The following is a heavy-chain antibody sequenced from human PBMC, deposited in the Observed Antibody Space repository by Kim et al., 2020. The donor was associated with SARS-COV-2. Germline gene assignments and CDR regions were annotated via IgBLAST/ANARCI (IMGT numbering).Heavy chain of an antibody. V-gene: IGHV4-34*01. J-gene: IGHJ4*02. Sequence: SETLSLTCGVSGSSLSDYFWSWFRQAPGRGLEWIGKIDRRGSSELNPSLKSRVTISSDASKNELSLTLTSIDAADTAIYFCARGPPFSFWGPGSLVIVSS. CDR3: ARGPPFSF. D-gene: IGHD3-16*01. CDR2: IDRRGSS. CDR1: GSSLSDYF.